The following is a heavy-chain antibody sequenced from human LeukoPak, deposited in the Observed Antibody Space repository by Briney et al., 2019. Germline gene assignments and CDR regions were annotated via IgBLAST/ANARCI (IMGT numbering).Heavy chain of an antibody. V-gene: IGHV3-48*02. CDR1: GFTFRSYS. Sequence: GGSLRLSCAGTGFTFRSYSMNWVRQAPGKGLEWVSHISDSSSATYYAASVRGRFTVSRDNAKNSLYLQMNSLRDEDTAVYYCARDSANSFDSWGQGALVTVSS. CDR2: ISDSSSAT. CDR3: ARDSANSFDS. J-gene: IGHJ4*02.